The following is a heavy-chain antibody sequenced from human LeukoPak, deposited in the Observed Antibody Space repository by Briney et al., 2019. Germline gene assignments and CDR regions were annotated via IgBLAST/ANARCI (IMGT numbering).Heavy chain of an antibody. CDR2: IKQDGSEK. CDR1: GFTFSSYW. D-gene: IGHD5-18*01. J-gene: IGHJ4*02. Sequence: PGGSLRLSCAASGFTFSSYWMSWVRQAPGKGLEWVANIKQDGSEKYNVDSVKGRFTISRDNAKNSLYLQMNSLRAEDTAVYYCAREIVDTAMVWDYFDYWGQGTLVTVSS. CDR3: AREIVDTAMVWDYFDY. V-gene: IGHV3-7*01.